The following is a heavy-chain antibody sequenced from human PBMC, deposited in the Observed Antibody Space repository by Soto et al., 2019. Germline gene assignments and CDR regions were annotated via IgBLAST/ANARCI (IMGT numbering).Heavy chain of an antibody. V-gene: IGHV3-23*01. CDR1: GFTFSSYS. Sequence: VPLLESGGGLVQPGGSVRLSCAASGFTFSSYSMTWVRQAPGKGLEWVSAINGGSTLTYYTDSVRGRFTISRDNSKNTLYLQMNSLRAEDTALYYCAANGGLDYWGQGTLVTVSS. CDR2: INGGSTLT. D-gene: IGHD3-16*01. CDR3: AANGGLDY. J-gene: IGHJ4*02.